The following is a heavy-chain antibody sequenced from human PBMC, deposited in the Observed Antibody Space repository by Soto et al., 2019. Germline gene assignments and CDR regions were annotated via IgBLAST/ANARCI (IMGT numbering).Heavy chain of an antibody. V-gene: IGHV3-23*01. J-gene: IGHJ4*02. CDR3: AKDYQFLEWMNDDY. Sequence: EVQLLESGGGLVQPGGSLRLSCAASGFTFSSYAMSWVRQAPGKGLEWVSAISGSGGSTYYADSVKGRFTISRDNSKNTLYLQMNSLKAEDTAVYYCAKDYQFLEWMNDDYWGQGTLVTVSS. CDR2: ISGSGGST. CDR1: GFTFSSYA. D-gene: IGHD3-3*01.